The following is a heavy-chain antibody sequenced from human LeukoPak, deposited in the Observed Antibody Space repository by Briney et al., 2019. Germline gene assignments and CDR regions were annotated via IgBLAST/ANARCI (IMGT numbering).Heavy chain of an antibody. V-gene: IGHV3-66*04. CDR1: GFTFSNYG. D-gene: IGHD3-9*01. J-gene: IGHJ4*02. Sequence: GGSLRLSCAASGFTFSNYGMHWVRQAPGKGLEWVSVIYSGGSTYYADSVKGRFTISRDNSKNTLYLQMNSLRAEDTAVYYCARLMYYDILTGYQGLDYWGQGTLVTVSS. CDR2: IYSGGST. CDR3: ARLMYYDILTGYQGLDY.